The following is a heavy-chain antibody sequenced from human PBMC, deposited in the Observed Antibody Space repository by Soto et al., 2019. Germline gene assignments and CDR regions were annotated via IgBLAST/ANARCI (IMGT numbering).Heavy chain of an antibody. CDR2: ISSTSSYI. V-gene: IGHV3-21*01. CDR3: ERDAVTTFASGGYYYYYGMDV. D-gene: IGHD4-17*01. CDR1: GFTFSTYS. J-gene: IGHJ6*02. Sequence: EVQLVESGGGLVKPGGSLRLSCAASGFTFSTYSMNWVRQSPGKGLEWVSSISSTSSYIYYADSVKGRSTIARDNAKKSLYLQMNSLRAEDAAVYYCERDAVTTFASGGYYYYYGMDVWGQGTTVTVSS.